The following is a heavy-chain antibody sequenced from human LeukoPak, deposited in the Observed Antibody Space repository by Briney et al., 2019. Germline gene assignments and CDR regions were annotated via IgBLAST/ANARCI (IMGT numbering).Heavy chain of an antibody. CDR3: ARDRRVSGVVINWFDP. J-gene: IGHJ5*02. CDR1: GYNFDRYG. D-gene: IGHD3-3*01. V-gene: IGHV1-18*04. Sequence: ASVKVSCKGSGYNFDRYGVNWVRQAPGQGLEWMGWISAYNGNTNYAQKLQGRVTMTTDTSTSTAYMELRSLRSDDTAVYYCARDRRVSGVVINWFDPWGQGTLVTVSS. CDR2: ISAYNGNT.